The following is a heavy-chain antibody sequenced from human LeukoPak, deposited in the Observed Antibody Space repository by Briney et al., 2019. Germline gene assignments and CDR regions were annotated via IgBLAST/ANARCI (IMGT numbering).Heavy chain of an antibody. D-gene: IGHD2-15*01. J-gene: IGHJ6*02. CDR1: GFTFSSYS. Sequence: GGSLRLSCAASGFTFSSYSMNWVRQAPGKGLEWVSSTSSSSSYIYYADSVKGRFTISRDNAKNSLYLQMNSLRAEDTAVYYCARDVMVVVGADYYGMDVWGQGTTVTVSS. CDR3: ARDVMVVVGADYYGMDV. CDR2: TSSSSSYI. V-gene: IGHV3-21*01.